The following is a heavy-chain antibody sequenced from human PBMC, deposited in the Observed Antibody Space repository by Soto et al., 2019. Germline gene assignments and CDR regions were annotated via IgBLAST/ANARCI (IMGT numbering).Heavy chain of an antibody. J-gene: IGHJ3*02. V-gene: IGHV1-8*01. CDR1: GYTFTSYD. CDR2: MNPNSGNT. CDR3: ARPLYYYDSSGRDAFDI. D-gene: IGHD3-22*01. Sequence: QVQLVQSGAEVKKPGASVKVSCKASGYTFTSYDINWVRQATGQGLEWMGWMNPNSGNTGYAQKFQGRVTMTRNTSISTAYMELSSLRSEDTAVYYCARPLYYYDSSGRDAFDIWGQGTMVTVSS.